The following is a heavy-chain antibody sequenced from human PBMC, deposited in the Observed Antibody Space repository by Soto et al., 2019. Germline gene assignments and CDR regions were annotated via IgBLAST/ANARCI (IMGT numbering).Heavy chain of an antibody. CDR3: ATAGEVGATYYFDY. J-gene: IGHJ4*02. V-gene: IGHV1-24*01. CDR2: FDPEDGET. CDR1: GYTLTELS. Sequence: ASVKVSCKVSGYTLTELSMHWVRQAPGKGLEWMGGFDPEDGETIYAQKFQGRVTMTEDTSTDTAYMELSSLRSEDTAVYYCATAGEVGATYYFDYWGQGTLVTVSS. D-gene: IGHD1-26*01.